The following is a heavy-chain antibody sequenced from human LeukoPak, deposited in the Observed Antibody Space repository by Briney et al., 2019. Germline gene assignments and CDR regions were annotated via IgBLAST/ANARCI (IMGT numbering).Heavy chain of an antibody. CDR3: ARTDGENYCLDY. CDR1: GGSISSGGYS. CDR2: IYHSGST. V-gene: IGHV4-30-2*01. D-gene: IGHD4-17*01. J-gene: IGHJ4*02. Sequence: PSQTLSLTCAVSGGSISSGGYSWSWIRQPPGKGLEWIGYIYHSGSTYYNPSLKSRVTISVDRSKNQFSLKLSSVTAADTAVYYCARTDGENYCLDYWGQGTLVTVSS.